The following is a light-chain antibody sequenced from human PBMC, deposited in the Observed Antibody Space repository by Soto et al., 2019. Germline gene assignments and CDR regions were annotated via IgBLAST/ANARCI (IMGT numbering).Light chain of an antibody. CDR2: GAS. CDR1: QCVSSSY. CDR3: QQYGSSPGIT. Sequence: PGNLSLSPGERATLSCRASQCVSSSYLAWYQQKPGQAPRLLIYGASSRATGIPDRFSGSGSGADFTLTISRLEPEDFAVYYCQQYGSSPGITFGQGTRLEIK. J-gene: IGKJ5*01. V-gene: IGKV3-20*01.